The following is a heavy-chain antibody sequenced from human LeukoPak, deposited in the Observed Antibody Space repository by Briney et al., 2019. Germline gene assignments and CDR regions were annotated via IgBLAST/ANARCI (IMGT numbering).Heavy chain of an antibody. Sequence: SETLSLTCAVYGGSFSGYYWSWIRQPPGKGLEWIGEINHSGSTNYNPSLKSRVTISVDTSKNQFSLKLSSVTAADTAVYYCARAGIAARRYWFDPWGQGTLVTVSS. CDR2: INHSGST. D-gene: IGHD6-6*01. J-gene: IGHJ5*02. V-gene: IGHV4-34*01. CDR1: GGSFSGYY. CDR3: ARAGIAARRYWFDP.